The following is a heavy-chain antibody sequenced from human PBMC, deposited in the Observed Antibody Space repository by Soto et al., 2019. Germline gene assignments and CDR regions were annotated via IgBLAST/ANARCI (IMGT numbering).Heavy chain of an antibody. D-gene: IGHD3-22*01. V-gene: IGHV1-18*01. CDR2: ISTYNGNK. CDR3: ARAYDSSGYYYWPFGY. CDR1: GYTLTNYG. J-gene: IGHJ4*02. Sequence: ASVKVSCKASGYTLTNYGINWVRQAPGQGLEWMGWISTYNGNKNYAEKFHGRVTMTTDTSTSTAYMELSSLRSEDTAVYYCARAYDSSGYYYWPFGYWGQGTLVTVSS.